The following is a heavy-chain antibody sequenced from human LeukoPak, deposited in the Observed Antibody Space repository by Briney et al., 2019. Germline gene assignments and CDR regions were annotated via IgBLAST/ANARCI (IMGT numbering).Heavy chain of an antibody. CDR1: GLTLSIYA. V-gene: IGHV3-23*01. CDR3: VKDTGSFYNFENWFDP. J-gene: IGHJ5*02. CDR2: ISGSGRDT. Sequence: PGGSLRLSCSASGLTLSIYAMGWVRQAPVKGLQWVAGISGSGRDTYSAESVKGRFTISRDNVNNTVFLQMNSLRAEDTAIYYCVKDTGSFYNFENWFDPWGQGTVVTVSP. D-gene: IGHD3-10*01.